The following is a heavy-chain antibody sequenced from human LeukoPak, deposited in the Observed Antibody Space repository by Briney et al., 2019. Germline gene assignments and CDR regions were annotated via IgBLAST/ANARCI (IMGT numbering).Heavy chain of an antibody. CDR3: ARFRYYYDSSV. CDR2: INHSGST. D-gene: IGHD3-22*01. J-gene: IGHJ4*02. V-gene: IGHV4-34*01. CDR1: GGSFSGYY. Sequence: SETLSLTCAVYGGSFSGYYWSWIRQPPGKGLEWIGEINHSGSTNYNPSLKSRVTISVDTSKNQFSLKLSSVTAADTAVYYCARFRYYYDSSVWGQGTLVTVSS.